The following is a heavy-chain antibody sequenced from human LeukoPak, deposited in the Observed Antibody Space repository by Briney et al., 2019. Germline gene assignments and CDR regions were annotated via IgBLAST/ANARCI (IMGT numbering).Heavy chain of an antibody. V-gene: IGHV3-21*01. CDR2: ISSSSSYI. CDR1: GFTFSSYS. CDR3: ARVSRVGASSEFDY. J-gene: IGHJ4*02. Sequence: GGSLRLSCAASGFTFSSYSMYWVHQAPGKGLEWVSSISSSSSYIYYADSVKGRFTISRDNAKNSLYLQMNSLRVEDTAVYYCARVSRVGASSEFDYWGQGTLVTVSS. D-gene: IGHD1-26*01.